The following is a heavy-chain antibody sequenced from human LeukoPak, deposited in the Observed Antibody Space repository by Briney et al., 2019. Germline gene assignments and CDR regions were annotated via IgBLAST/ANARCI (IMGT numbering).Heavy chain of an antibody. J-gene: IGHJ4*02. V-gene: IGHV4-34*01. Sequence: SETLSLTCAVYNGSFSGYYWSWIRQPPGKGLEWIGEINDSGSTNYKSSLRSRVTISVDTSKNQFALNLNSMTAADTAVYYCARGRRVGLAKYPILNAFFDYWGQGTLVTVSS. CDR3: ARGRRVGLAKYPILNAFFDY. D-gene: IGHD1-14*01. CDR2: INDSGST. CDR1: NGSFSGYY.